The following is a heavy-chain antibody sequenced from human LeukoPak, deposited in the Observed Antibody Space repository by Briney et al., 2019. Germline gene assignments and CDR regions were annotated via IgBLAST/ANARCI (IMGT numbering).Heavy chain of an antibody. CDR3: ARDPQTSYCSGGSCYPDYYYMDV. J-gene: IGHJ6*03. CDR1: GGSISSGDYD. Sequence: SQTLSLTCTVSGGSISSGDYDWSWIRQPPGKGLEWIGYIYYSGSTYYNPSLKSRVTISVDTSKNQFSLKLSSVTAADTAVYCCARDPQTSYCSGGSCYPDYYYMDVWGKGTTVTVSS. CDR2: IYYSGST. V-gene: IGHV4-30-4*08. D-gene: IGHD2-15*01.